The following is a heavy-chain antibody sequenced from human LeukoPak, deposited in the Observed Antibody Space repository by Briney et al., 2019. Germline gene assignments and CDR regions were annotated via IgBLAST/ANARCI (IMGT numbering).Heavy chain of an antibody. CDR1: GFTFSHYY. CDR2: ITVSGSTI. D-gene: IGHD2-21*02. CDR3: ARERYCGGDCYSVRLVWDY. V-gene: IGHV3-11*04. Sequence: KPGGSLRLSCATSGFTFSHYYMSWIRQAPGRGLEWLSYITVSGSTIYYADSVKGRFTISRDNAKNSLSLQLNGRRAEDTAVYYCARERYCGGDCYSVRLVWDYWGQGTLVTVSS. J-gene: IGHJ4*02.